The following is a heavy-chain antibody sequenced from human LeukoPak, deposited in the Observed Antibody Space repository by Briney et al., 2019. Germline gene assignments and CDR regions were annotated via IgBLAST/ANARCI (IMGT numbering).Heavy chain of an antibody. CDR2: IFPSGGEI. CDR1: GFTFSSFA. V-gene: IGHV3-23*01. CDR3: ATYRQVLLPFES. D-gene: IGHD2-8*02. Sequence: GGSLRLSCEASGFTFSSFAMIWVRQPPGKGLEWVSSIFPSGGEIHYADSVRGRFTISRDNSKSTLSLQMNSLRAEDTAIYYCATYRQVLLPFESWGQGTLVTVSS. J-gene: IGHJ4*02.